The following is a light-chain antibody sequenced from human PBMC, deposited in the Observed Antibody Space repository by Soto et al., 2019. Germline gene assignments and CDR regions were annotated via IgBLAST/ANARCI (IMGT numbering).Light chain of an antibody. V-gene: IGKV1-6*01. CDR2: GAS. Sequence: AIQMTQSPSSLSASVGDRVTVTCRASQDIRTDLGWYQQRPGKAPQLLIYGASRLHSGVPSRFSGSGSGTYFTLTISSLQPEDIATYYCLQDDTYPLTFGGGTRVDI. J-gene: IGKJ4*01. CDR3: LQDDTYPLT. CDR1: QDIRTD.